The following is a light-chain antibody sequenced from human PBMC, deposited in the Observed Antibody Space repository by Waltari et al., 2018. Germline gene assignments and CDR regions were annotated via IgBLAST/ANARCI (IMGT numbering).Light chain of an antibody. J-gene: IGKJ5*01. CDR1: QSVSSN. CDR2: GAS. V-gene: IGKV3-15*01. Sequence: EIVMTQSPATLSVSPGERATLSCRASQSVSSNLAWYQQKPGQAPRLLIYGASDRATGIPARFSGSGSGTEFTLTISSLQSEDFAVYYCQQYNNWPPSITFGQGTRLEI. CDR3: QQYNNWPPSIT.